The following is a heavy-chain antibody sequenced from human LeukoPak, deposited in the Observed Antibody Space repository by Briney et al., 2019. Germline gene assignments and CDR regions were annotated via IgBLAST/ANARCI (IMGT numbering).Heavy chain of an antibody. CDR1: GYTFTGYY. Sequence: GASVKVSCKASGYTFTGYYMHWVRQAPGQGPEWMGWINPNSGGTNYAQKFQGRVTMTRNTSISTAYMELSSLRSEDTAVYYCARGGFGGNDYWGQGTLVTVSS. D-gene: IGHD3-16*01. J-gene: IGHJ4*02. CDR3: ARGGFGGNDY. CDR2: INPNSGGT. V-gene: IGHV1-2*02.